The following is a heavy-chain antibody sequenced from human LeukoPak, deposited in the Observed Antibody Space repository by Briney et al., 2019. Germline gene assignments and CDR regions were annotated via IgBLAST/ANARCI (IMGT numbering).Heavy chain of an antibody. CDR3: AKGSYYYDSSGPLDFDY. CDR2: IRYDGSNK. V-gene: IGHV3-30*02. Sequence: PGGSLRLSCAASGFTFSSYGMHWVRQAPGKGLEWVAFIRYDGSNKYYADSVRGRFTISRDNSKNTLYLQMNSLRAEDTAVYYCAKGSYYYDSSGPLDFDYWGQGTLVTVSS. J-gene: IGHJ4*02. D-gene: IGHD3-22*01. CDR1: GFTFSSYG.